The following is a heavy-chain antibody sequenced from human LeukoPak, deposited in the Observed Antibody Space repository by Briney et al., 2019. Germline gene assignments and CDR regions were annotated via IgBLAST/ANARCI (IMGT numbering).Heavy chain of an antibody. CDR2: FDPEDGET. J-gene: IGHJ4*02. D-gene: IGHD5-18*01. CDR1: GYTLTELS. CDR3: ATGIQLWPTFDY. Sequence: GASVKVSCKVSGYTLTELSMYWVRQAPGKGPEWMGGFDPEDGETIYAQKFQGRVTMTEDTSTDTAYMELSSLRSEDTAVYYCATGIQLWPTFDYWGQGTLVTVSS. V-gene: IGHV1-24*01.